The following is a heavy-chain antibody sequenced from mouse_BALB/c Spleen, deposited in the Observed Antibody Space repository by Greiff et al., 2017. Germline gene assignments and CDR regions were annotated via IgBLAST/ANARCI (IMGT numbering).Heavy chain of an antibody. CDR1: GFTFSSYA. J-gene: IGHJ4*01. Sequence: EVMLVESGGGLVKPGGSLKLSCAASGFTFSSYAMSWVRQTPEKRLEWVATISSGGSYTYYPDSVKGRFTISRDNAKNTLYLQMSSLRSEDTAMYYCARRMDYWGQGTSVTVSS. V-gene: IGHV5-9-1*01. CDR3: ARRMDY. CDR2: ISSGGSYT.